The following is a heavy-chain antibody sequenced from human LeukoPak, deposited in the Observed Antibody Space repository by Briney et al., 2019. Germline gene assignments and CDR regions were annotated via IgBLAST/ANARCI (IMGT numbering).Heavy chain of an antibody. CDR2: IYHSGST. J-gene: IGHJ4*02. CDR1: GGSISSSNW. CDR3: ASSRDGYNYVDY. Sequence: PSGTLSLTCAVSGGSISSSNWWSWVRQPPGKGLEWIGEIYHSGSTNYNPSLKSRVTISVDTSKNQFSLKLSSVTAADTAVYYCASSRDGYNYVDYWGQGTLVTVSS. V-gene: IGHV4-4*02. D-gene: IGHD5-24*01.